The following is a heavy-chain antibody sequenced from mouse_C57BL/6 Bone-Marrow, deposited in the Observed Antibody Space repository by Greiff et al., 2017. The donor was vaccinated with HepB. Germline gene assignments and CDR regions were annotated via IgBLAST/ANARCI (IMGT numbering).Heavy chain of an antibody. V-gene: IGHV1-50*01. J-gene: IGHJ2*01. D-gene: IGHD5-5*01. CDR1: GYTFTSYW. Sequence: QVQLQQPGAELVKPGASVKLSCKASGYTFTSYWMQWVKQRPGQGLEWIGEIDPSDSYTNYNQKFKGKATLTVDTSSITAYMQLSSLTSEDSAVYYCAPYLGYWGQGTTLTVSS. CDR2: IDPSDSYT. CDR3: APYLGY.